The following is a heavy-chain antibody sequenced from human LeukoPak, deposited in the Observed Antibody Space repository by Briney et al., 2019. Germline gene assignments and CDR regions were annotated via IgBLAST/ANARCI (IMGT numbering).Heavy chain of an antibody. CDR2: IYYSGST. CDR3: ARHRACSSTSCYYYYGMDV. CDR1: GGSISSHY. Sequence: PSETLSLTCTVSGGSISSHYWSWIRQPPGKGLEWIGYIYYSGSTNYNPSLKSRVTISVDTSKNQFSLKLSSVTAADTAVYYCARHRACSSTSCYYYYGMDVWGQGTTVTVSS. D-gene: IGHD2-2*01. V-gene: IGHV4-59*08. J-gene: IGHJ6*02.